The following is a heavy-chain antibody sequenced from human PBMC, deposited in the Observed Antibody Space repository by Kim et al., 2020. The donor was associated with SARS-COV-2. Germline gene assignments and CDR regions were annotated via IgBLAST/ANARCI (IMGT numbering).Heavy chain of an antibody. CDR2: ISSDGRIT. Sequence: GGSLRLSCAVSRFTFNNYWINWVRHAPGKGLVWVSRISSDGRITNYADSVKGRFTMSRDNTENTLYLQMNRLRAEDTAVYYCARGFFRDGFDVWGQGTTVTVSS. CDR3: ARGFFRDGFDV. V-gene: IGHV3-74*01. CDR1: RFTFNNYW. J-gene: IGHJ6*02.